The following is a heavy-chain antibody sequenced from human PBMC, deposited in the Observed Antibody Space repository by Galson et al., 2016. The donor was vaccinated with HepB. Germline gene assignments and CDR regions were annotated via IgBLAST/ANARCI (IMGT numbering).Heavy chain of an antibody. D-gene: IGHD6-19*01. CDR2: IYSGGST. Sequence: SLRLSCAASGFTFSDYAMHWVRQAPGKGLEWVSVIYSGGSTYYADSVKGRFTFSRDNSKNTLYLQMNYLRDEDTAFYYCARHRGWYGEGFFDDWGQGTLVTGSS. CDR3: ARHRGWYGEGFFDD. J-gene: IGHJ4*02. CDR1: GFTFSDYA. V-gene: IGHV3-66*04.